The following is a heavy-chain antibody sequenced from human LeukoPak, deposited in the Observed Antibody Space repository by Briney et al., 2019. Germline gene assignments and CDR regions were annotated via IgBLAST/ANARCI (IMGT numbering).Heavy chain of an antibody. CDR2: IGGSAGST. D-gene: IGHD2-2*01. CDR3: AKGVVPAAPKRYFDY. CDR1: GFTFSTYA. V-gene: IGHV3-23*01. J-gene: IGHJ4*02. Sequence: GGSLRLSCAASGFTFSTYAMSWVRQAPGKGLEWVSSIGGSAGSTNYADSVKGRFTVSRDNSKNTLYLQMNSLRGEDTAIYYCAKGVVPAAPKRYFDYWGQGTLVTVSS.